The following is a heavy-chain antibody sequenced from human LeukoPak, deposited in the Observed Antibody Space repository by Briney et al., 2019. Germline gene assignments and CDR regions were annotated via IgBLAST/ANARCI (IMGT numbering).Heavy chain of an antibody. D-gene: IGHD6-19*01. Sequence: GGSLRLSCRASGFTFGGYAMSWVRQAPGKGLEWLSFSRGTAYGGTTEYAASVKGRFTASRDNTKNIAYLQMDSLQIEDTAVYYCTREGSGWYRAHFDYWGQGTLVTVSS. CDR3: TREGSGWYRAHFDY. V-gene: IGHV3-49*04. J-gene: IGHJ4*02. CDR2: SRGTAYGGTT. CDR1: GFTFGGYA.